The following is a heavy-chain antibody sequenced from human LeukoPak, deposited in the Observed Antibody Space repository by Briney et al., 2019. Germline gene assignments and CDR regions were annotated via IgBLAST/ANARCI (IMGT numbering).Heavy chain of an antibody. J-gene: IGHJ6*03. Sequence: SETLSLTCTVSGGSISSYYWSWIRQPPGKGLEWIGYIYTSGSTNYNPSLKSRVTISVDTSKNQFSLKLSSVTAADTAVYYCARTSATRIAAAGYYYYYMDVWGKGTTVTVSS. CDR1: GGSISSYY. CDR3: ARTSATRIAAAGYYYYYMDV. V-gene: IGHV4-4*09. D-gene: IGHD6-13*01. CDR2: IYTSGST.